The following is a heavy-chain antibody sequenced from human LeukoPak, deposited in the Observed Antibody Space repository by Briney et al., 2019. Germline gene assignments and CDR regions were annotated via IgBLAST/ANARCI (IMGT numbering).Heavy chain of an antibody. V-gene: IGHV3-30-3*01. CDR2: ISYDGSNK. CDR3: ARGRYYYDSSSSIRGPPEGP. Sequence: PGGSLRLSCAASGFTFSSYAMHWVRQAPGKGLEWVAVISYDGSNKYYADSVKGRFTISRDNSKDTLYLQMNSLRAEDTAVYYCARGRYYYDSSSSIRGPPEGPWGQGTLVTVSS. CDR1: GFTFSSYA. D-gene: IGHD3-22*01. J-gene: IGHJ5*02.